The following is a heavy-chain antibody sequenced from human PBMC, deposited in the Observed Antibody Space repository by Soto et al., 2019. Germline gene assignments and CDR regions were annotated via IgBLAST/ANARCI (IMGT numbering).Heavy chain of an antibody. Sequence: SETLSLTCTVPGGSISSYYWSWIRQPPGKGLEWIGYIYYSGSTNYNPSLKSRVTISVDTSKNQFSLKLSSVTAADTAVYYCARDAKYYDILTGYSLWGQGTLVTVSS. J-gene: IGHJ4*02. V-gene: IGHV4-59*01. CDR2: IYYSGST. D-gene: IGHD3-9*01. CDR1: GGSISSYY. CDR3: ARDAKYYDILTGYSL.